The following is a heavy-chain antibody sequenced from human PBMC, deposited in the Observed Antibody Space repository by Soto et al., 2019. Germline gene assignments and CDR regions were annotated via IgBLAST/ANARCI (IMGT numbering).Heavy chain of an antibody. V-gene: IGHV1-3*01. Sequence: GASVKVSCKASGYTFTSYAIHWVRQAPGQGLEWMGWINAGSGNTKYSQKFQGRVTITTDTSASTAYMELSSLRSEDTAVYYCASFNTVRVVTAMPLWGQGTMVTVSS. CDR2: INAGSGNT. J-gene: IGHJ3*01. CDR3: ASFNTVRVVTAMPL. D-gene: IGHD2-21*02. CDR1: GYTFTSYA.